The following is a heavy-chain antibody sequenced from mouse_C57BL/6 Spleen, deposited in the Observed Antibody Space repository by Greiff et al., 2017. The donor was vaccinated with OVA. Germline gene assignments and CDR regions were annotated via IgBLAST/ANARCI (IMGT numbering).Heavy chain of an antibody. D-gene: IGHD1-1*01. CDR1: GYSFTDYN. CDR2: INPNYGTT. Sequence: LVESGPELVKPGASVKISCKASGYSFTDYNMNWVKQSNGKSLEWIGVINPNYGTTSYNQKFKGKATLTVDQSSSTAYMQLNSLTSEDSAVYYCARSITTVVAHWYFDVWGTGTTVTVSS. V-gene: IGHV1-39*01. CDR3: ARSITTVVAHWYFDV. J-gene: IGHJ1*03.